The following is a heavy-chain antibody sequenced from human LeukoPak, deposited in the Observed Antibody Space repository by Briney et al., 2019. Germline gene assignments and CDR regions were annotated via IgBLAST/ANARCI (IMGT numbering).Heavy chain of an antibody. CDR2: ISSSSSYI. Sequence: GGSLRLSCAASGFTFSSYSMNWVRQAPGKGLEWVSSISSSSSYIYYADSVKGRFTISRDNAKNSLYLQMDSLETEDTAVYYCARGRPQWLIYDWGQGTMVIVSS. V-gene: IGHV3-21*01. D-gene: IGHD6-19*01. CDR3: ARGRPQWLIYD. CDR1: GFTFSSYS. J-gene: IGHJ4*02.